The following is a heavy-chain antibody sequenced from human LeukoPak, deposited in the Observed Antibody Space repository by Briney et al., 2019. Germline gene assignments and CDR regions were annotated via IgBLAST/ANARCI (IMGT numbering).Heavy chain of an antibody. CDR2: ISGSGGST. CDR1: GFTFSSYG. D-gene: IGHD1-26*01. CDR3: AKDERDENSGSYYDY. V-gene: IGHV3-23*01. Sequence: GGTLRLSCAASGFTFSSYGMSWVRQAPGKGLEWVSAISGSGGSTYYADSVKGRFTISRDNSKNTLYLQMNSLRAEDTAVYYCAKDERDENSGSYYDYWGQGTLVTVSS. J-gene: IGHJ4*02.